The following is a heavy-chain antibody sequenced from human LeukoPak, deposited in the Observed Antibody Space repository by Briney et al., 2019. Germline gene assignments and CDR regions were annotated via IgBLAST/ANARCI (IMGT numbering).Heavy chain of an antibody. V-gene: IGHV1-18*01. CDR3: ARDKDSSSWPTYYYYYYGMDV. D-gene: IGHD6-13*01. CDR2: ISAYNGNT. J-gene: IGHJ6*02. CDR1: GYTFTSYG. Sequence: ASVKVSCKASGYTFTSYGISWVRQAPGQGLEWMGWISAYNGNTNYAQKLRGRVTMTTDTSTSTAYMELRSLRSDDTAVYYCARDKDSSSWPTYYYYYYGMDVWGQGTTVTVSS.